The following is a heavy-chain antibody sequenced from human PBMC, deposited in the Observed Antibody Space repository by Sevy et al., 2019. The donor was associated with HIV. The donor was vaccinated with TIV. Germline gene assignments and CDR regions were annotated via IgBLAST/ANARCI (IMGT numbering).Heavy chain of an antibody. CDR3: ARPEGLQLNYAMDV. V-gene: IGHV4-39*01. D-gene: IGHD3-3*01. J-gene: IGHJ6*02. CDR1: GGSISSSSYY. CDR2: IYYTGST. Sequence: SETLSLTCTVSGGSISSSSYYWDWIRQPPGKGLEWIESIYYTGSTYYKPSLKSRVTISKDTSKNQFSLKLTSVTAADTAVYYCARPEGLQLNYAMDVWGQGTTVTVSS.